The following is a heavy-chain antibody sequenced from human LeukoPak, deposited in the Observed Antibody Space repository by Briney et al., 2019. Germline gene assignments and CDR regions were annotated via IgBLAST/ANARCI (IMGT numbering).Heavy chain of an antibody. CDR1: GGSFSGYY. V-gene: IGHV4-59*01. D-gene: IGHD3-22*01. J-gene: IGHJ4*02. Sequence: SETLSLTCAVYGGSFSGYYWSWIRQPPGKGLEWIGHIYYSGNTNYNPSLKSRVTISVDTSKNQFSLKLSSVTAADTAVYYCARGQYYDSSGYPLVDVWGQGTLVTVSS. CDR3: ARGQYYDSSGYPLVDV. CDR2: IYYSGNT.